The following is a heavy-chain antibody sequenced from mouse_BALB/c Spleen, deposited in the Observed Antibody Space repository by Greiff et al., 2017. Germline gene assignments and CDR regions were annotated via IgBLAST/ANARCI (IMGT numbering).Heavy chain of an antibody. V-gene: IGHV5-9-4*01. CDR2: ISSGGSYT. D-gene: IGHD4-1*01. J-gene: IGHJ3*01. CDR3: ARDELGALAWFAY. CDR1: GFTFSSYA. Sequence: EVQGVESGGGLVKPGGSLKLSCAASGFTFSSYAMSWVRQSPEKRLEWVAEISSGGSYTYYPDTVTGRFTISRDNAKNTLYLEMSSLRSEDTAMYYCARDELGALAWFAYWGQGTLVTVSA.